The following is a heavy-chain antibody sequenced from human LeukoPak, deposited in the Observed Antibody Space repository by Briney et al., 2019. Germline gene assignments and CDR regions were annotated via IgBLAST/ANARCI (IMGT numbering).Heavy chain of an antibody. J-gene: IGHJ4*02. V-gene: IGHV3-20*04. CDR1: GFTFDDYG. Sequence: RPGGSLRLSCAASGFTFDDYGMSWVRPAPGKGLEWVSGINWNGGSTGYADSVKGRFTISRDNAKNSLYLQMNSLRAEDTALYYCAGDEPYSSGWYGRYWGQGTLVTVSS. D-gene: IGHD6-19*01. CDR3: AGDEPYSSGWYGRY. CDR2: INWNGGST.